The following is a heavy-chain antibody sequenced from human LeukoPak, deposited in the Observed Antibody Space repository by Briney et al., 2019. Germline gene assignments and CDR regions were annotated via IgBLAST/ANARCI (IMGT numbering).Heavy chain of an antibody. CDR2: IRYDGSNK. J-gene: IGHJ4*02. CDR3: AKEDSSSWSIDY. V-gene: IGHV3-30*02. CDR1: GFTFSSYG. D-gene: IGHD6-13*01. Sequence: PGGSLRLSCAASGFTFSSYGMHWVREAPGKGLEWVAFIRYDGSNKYYADSVKGRFTISRGNSKNTLYLQMNSLRAEDTAAYYCAKEDSSSWSIDYWGQGTLVTVSS.